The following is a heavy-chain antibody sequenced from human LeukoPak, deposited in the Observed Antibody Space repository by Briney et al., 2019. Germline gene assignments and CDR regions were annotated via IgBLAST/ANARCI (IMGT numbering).Heavy chain of an antibody. Sequence: PGGSLRLSCAASGFTFSSYSMNWVRQAPGKGLEWVSSISSSSSDIYYAGSVKGRFTISRDNAKNSLYLQMNSLRAEDTAVYYCASNYDFWSGYSTWGQGTLVTVSS. CDR1: GFTFSSYS. J-gene: IGHJ5*02. D-gene: IGHD3-3*01. CDR3: ASNYDFWSGYST. CDR2: ISSSSSDI. V-gene: IGHV3-21*01.